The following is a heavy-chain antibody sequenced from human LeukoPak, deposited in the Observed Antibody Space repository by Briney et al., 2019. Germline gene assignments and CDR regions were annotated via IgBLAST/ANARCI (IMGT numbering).Heavy chain of an antibody. V-gene: IGHV3-23*01. CDR1: GFTFSSYA. Sequence: GGSLRLSCAASGFTFSSYAMSWVRQAPGKGLEWVSAISGSGGSTYYADSVKGRFTISRDNSKNTLYLQMNSLRAEDTAVYYCAKYYVDRSVRRAYYFDYWGQGTLVTVSS. D-gene: IGHD3-16*01. CDR2: ISGSGGST. J-gene: IGHJ4*02. CDR3: AKYYVDRSVRRAYYFDY.